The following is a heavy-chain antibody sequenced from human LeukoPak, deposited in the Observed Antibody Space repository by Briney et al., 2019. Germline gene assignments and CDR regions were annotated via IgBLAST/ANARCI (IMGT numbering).Heavy chain of an antibody. V-gene: IGHV4-34*01. CDR1: GGSFSSYY. D-gene: IGHD3-16*01. CDR2: INHSGTT. Sequence: PSETLSLTCAVYGGSFSSYYWTWIRQPPGKGLEWIGEINHSGTTNYNPSLKSRLTISVDTPKNQFSLKLTSVTAADTAVYYCARETSKGDDAFDIWGKGTMVTVSS. J-gene: IGHJ3*02. CDR3: ARETSKGDDAFDI.